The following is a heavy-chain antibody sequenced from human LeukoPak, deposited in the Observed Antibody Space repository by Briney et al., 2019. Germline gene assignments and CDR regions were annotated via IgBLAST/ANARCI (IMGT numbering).Heavy chain of an antibody. CDR3: AKSAYYYNYMDV. CDR1: GGSVSSYY. CDR2: IYTSGST. V-gene: IGHV4-4*09. Sequence: SETMSLTCTVSGGSVSSYYWSWIRQPPGKGLEWIGYIYTSGSTDYNPSLKSRVTMSVDTSKNQFSLRLSSVTAADTAVYYCAKSAYYYNYMDVWGKGTTVTVSS. J-gene: IGHJ6*03.